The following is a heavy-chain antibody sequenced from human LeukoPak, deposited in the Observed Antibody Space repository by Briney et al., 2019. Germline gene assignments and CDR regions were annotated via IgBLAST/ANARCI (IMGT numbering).Heavy chain of an antibody. CDR2: ISASGGST. V-gene: IGHV3-23*01. D-gene: IGHD2-15*01. J-gene: IGHJ4*02. CDR1: GFTFSSYA. CDR3: ARCSGGSCYRSDDY. Sequence: PGGSLRLSCAASGFTFSSYAMTWVRQGPGKGLEWVSLISASGGSTYYADSVKGRFTISRDNSKNTVYLQMNSLRADDTAVYYWARCSGGSCYRSDDYWGQGTLVTVSS.